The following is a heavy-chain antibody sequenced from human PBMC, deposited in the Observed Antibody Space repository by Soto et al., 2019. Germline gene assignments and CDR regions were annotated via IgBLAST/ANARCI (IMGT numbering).Heavy chain of an antibody. CDR2: ISTSSSTI. CDR3: ARDRTYYYGSGSYYNPSFDI. J-gene: IGHJ3*02. CDR1: GFPFSSYS. Sequence: GGSLRLSCASSGFPFSSYSMNWVRQAPGKGLEWVSYISTSSSTIYYADSVKGRFTISRDNAKNSLYLQMNSLRDEDTAVYCCARDRTYYYGSGSYYNPSFDIWGQGTMVTVSS. D-gene: IGHD3-10*01. V-gene: IGHV3-48*02.